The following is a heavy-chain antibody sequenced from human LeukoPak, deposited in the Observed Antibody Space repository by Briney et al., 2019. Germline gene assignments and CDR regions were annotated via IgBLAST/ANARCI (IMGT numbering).Heavy chain of an antibody. CDR2: LWSDGIKT. CDR3: ARVVYCTGGLCQIFAFDI. Sequence: PGRSLRLSCAASGFTFTNYPMHWVRQAPGKGLEWVAVLWSDGIKTDYADSVKGRFTISRDDSKNTLYLQMNSLRAEDTAVYYCARVVYCTGGLCQIFAFDIWGQGTMVTVSS. D-gene: IGHD2-8*02. CDR1: GFTFTNYP. J-gene: IGHJ3*02. V-gene: IGHV3-33*01.